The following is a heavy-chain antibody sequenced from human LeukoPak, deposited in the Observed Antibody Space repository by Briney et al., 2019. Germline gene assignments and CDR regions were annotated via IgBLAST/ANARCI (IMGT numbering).Heavy chain of an antibody. CDR2: IKQDGGEK. J-gene: IGHJ4*02. CDR1: GFTFSSYW. D-gene: IGHD2-15*01. Sequence: GGSLRLSCAASGFTFSSYWMSWVRQAPGKGLEWVANIKQDGGEKYYVDSVKGRFTISRDNAKNSLYLQMNSLRAEDTAVYYCARSGEIYCSGGSCYYYWGQGTLVTVSS. V-gene: IGHV3-7*01. CDR3: ARSGEIYCSGGSCYYY.